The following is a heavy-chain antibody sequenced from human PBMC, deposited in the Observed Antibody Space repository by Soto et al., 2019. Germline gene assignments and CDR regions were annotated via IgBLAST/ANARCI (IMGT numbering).Heavy chain of an antibody. D-gene: IGHD1-26*01. Sequence: PGGSLRLSCAASGFTFSSYAMSWVRQAPGKGLEWVSAISGSGGSTYYADSVKGRFTISRDNSKNTLYLQMNSLRAEDTAVYYCANSGSYSLFYYFDYWGQGTLVTVSS. CDR1: GFTFSSYA. CDR3: ANSGSYSLFYYFDY. J-gene: IGHJ4*02. V-gene: IGHV3-23*01. CDR2: ISGSGGST.